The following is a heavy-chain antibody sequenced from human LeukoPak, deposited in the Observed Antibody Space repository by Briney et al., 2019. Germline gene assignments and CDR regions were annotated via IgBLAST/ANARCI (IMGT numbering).Heavy chain of an antibody. Sequence: SGPTLAKPTQTLTLTCTFSGFSLTTPGVGVGWICQPPVKALESLAFLSFDGDARYNPSRRNSITLIYDTPKNQILLTCTNMEPVDPATYFCGHRLADRSYNGSPDYFDYWGQGTLVTVSS. D-gene: IGHD1-26*01. CDR1: GFSLTTPGVG. V-gene: IGHV2-5*02. CDR3: GHRLADRSYNGSPDYFDY. CDR2: LSFDGDA. J-gene: IGHJ4*02.